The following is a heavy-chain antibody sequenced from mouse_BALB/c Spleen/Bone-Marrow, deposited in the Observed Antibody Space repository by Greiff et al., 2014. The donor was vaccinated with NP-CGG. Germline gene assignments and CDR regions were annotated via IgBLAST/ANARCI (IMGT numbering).Heavy chain of an antibody. Sequence: EVQLQESGAELVKPGASVKLSCTASGFNIKDTYLHWVKQRPEQGLEWIGRIDPANGNTEYDPKFQGKATITADTSSNTAYLQLSSLTSEDTAVYYCARRGDIYYGSSAWFAYWGQGTLATVSA. CDR3: ARRGDIYYGSSAWFAY. CDR1: GFNIKDTY. J-gene: IGHJ3*01. D-gene: IGHD1-1*01. V-gene: IGHV14-3*02. CDR2: IDPANGNT.